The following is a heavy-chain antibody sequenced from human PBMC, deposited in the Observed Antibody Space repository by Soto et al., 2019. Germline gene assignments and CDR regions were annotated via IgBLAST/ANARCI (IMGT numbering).Heavy chain of an antibody. D-gene: IGHD3-9*01. J-gene: IGHJ4*02. V-gene: IGHV1-3*01. Sequence: QVQLVQSGAEVKKPGASVKVSCKASAYTFTNYLMHWVRQAPGQRLEWMGWINAGNGNTRYSQKFQGRVTITRDTYASTAYMELSSLRSEDTAVYYCARGEEPYYDILTGYGDYWGQGTLVTVSS. CDR2: INAGNGNT. CDR1: AYTFTNYL. CDR3: ARGEEPYYDILTGYGDY.